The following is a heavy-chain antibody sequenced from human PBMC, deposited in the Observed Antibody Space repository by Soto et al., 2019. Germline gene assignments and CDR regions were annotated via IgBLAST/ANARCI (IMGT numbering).Heavy chain of an antibody. V-gene: IGHV3-30-3*01. J-gene: IGHJ6*02. Sequence: PGGSLRLSCAASGFTFSSYAMHWVRQAPGKGLEWVAVISYDGSNEYYADSVKGRFTISRDNSKNTLYLQMNSLRAEDTAVYYCAREERFQYYYDSSGYYSTGYYYYYYGMDVWGQGTTVTVSS. CDR1: GFTFSSYA. CDR3: AREERFQYYYDSSGYYSTGYYYYYYGMDV. D-gene: IGHD3-22*01. CDR2: ISYDGSNE.